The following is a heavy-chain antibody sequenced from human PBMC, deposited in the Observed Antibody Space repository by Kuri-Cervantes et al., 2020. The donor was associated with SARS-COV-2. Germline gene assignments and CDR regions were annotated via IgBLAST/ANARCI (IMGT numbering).Heavy chain of an antibody. V-gene: IGHV4-39*07. CDR3: ARDYDTSMDV. D-gene: IGHD3-16*01. Sequence: GSLRLSCTVSGGSISSSSYYWGWIRQPPGKGLEWIGSIYYSGSTYYNPSLKSRVTISVDTSKNQFSLKLSSVTAADTAVYYCARDYDTSMDVWGQGTTVTVSS. CDR1: GGSISSSSYY. J-gene: IGHJ6*02. CDR2: IYYSGST.